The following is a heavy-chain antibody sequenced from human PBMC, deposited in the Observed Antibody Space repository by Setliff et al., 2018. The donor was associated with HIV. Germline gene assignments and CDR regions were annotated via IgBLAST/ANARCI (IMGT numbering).Heavy chain of an antibody. CDR3: ARLIHTGLLYFDF. CDR2: IYTSGST. CDR1: GGSISSSRYY. J-gene: IGHJ4*02. Sequence: KPSETLSLTCTVSGGSISSSRYYWSWIRQPAGKGLEWIGRIYTSGSTNYNPSLKSRVTMSLDTSRDQFSLNLRSVTAADTAVYFCARLIHTGLLYFDFWGLGTLVTVSS. D-gene: IGHD2-8*02. V-gene: IGHV4-61*02.